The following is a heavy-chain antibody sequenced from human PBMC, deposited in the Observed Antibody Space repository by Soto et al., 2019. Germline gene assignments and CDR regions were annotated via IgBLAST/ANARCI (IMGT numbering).Heavy chain of an antibody. CDR1: GGSIGSGGYY. CDR3: ARGLAAAGLGFDP. CDR2: IYYSGST. D-gene: IGHD6-13*01. Sequence: SETLSLTCTVSGGSIGSGGYYWSWIRQHPGKGLEWIGYIYYSGSTYYNPSLKSRVTISVDTSKNQFSLKLSSVTAADTAVYYCARGLAAAGLGFDPWGQGTLVTVSS. J-gene: IGHJ5*02. V-gene: IGHV4-31*03.